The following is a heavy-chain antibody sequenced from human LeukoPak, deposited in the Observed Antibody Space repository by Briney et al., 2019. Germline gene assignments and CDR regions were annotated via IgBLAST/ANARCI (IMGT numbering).Heavy chain of an antibody. CDR1: GGSITSSSYS. CDR2: MSYSEST. D-gene: IGHD3-10*01. J-gene: IGHJ4*02. CDR3: AGGAYHYGSGSYYFDY. Sequence: SRTLSLTCTVSGGSITSSSYSWGWIREPPGKGLECIASMSYSESTYYNTPPKSGVTISVYTSRYQFSVKLGSVTAADTAMYYCAGGAYHYGSGSYYFDYWGQGTLVTVSS. V-gene: IGHV4-39*07.